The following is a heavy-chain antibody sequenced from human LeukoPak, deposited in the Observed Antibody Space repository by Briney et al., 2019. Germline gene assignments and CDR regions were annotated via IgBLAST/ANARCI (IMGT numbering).Heavy chain of an antibody. J-gene: IGHJ4*02. CDR1: GFTFSSYD. V-gene: IGHV3-13*01. CDR2: IGTAGDT. D-gene: IGHD3-10*01. CDR3: ARRRASESDY. Sequence: QTGGSLRLSCAASGFTFSSYDMHWVRHATGKGLEWVSAIGTAGDTYYAGSVKGRFTISRENAKNSLYLQMNSLRAEDTAVYYCARRRASESDYWGQGTPVTVSS.